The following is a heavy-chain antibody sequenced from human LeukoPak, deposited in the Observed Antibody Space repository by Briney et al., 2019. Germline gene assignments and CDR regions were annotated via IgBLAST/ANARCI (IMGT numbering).Heavy chain of an antibody. CDR1: GYTLTSYG. V-gene: IGHV1-18*01. CDR3: ARDPAFRGAQMEY. Sequence: ASVTVSCKSSGYTLTSYGFSWVRQAPGQGLEWMGWISGYNGNTNYAQNLQGRVTMTIDTSTSTAYMGLRSLRSDDTAVYYCARDPAFRGAQMEYWGQGTLVTVSS. D-gene: IGHD3-10*01. CDR2: ISGYNGNT. J-gene: IGHJ4*02.